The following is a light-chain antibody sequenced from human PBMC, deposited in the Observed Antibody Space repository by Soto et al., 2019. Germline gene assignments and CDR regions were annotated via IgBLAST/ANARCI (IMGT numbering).Light chain of an antibody. J-gene: IGKJ1*01. Sequence: EIVMTQSPATLSVSPGERATLSCRASQTVGSKLAWYQQKPGQVPRLLISGTSTRATGVPARFSGSGSGTEFTLTISILQSEDFAVYYCQQYNNWPRTFGQGNKVEIK. CDR1: QTVGSK. V-gene: IGKV3-15*01. CDR2: GTS. CDR3: QQYNNWPRT.